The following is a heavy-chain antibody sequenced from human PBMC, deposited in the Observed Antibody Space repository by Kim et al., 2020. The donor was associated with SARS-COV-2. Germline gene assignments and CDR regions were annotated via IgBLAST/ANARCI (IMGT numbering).Heavy chain of an antibody. CDR2: IKSKTDGGTT. CDR3: TTGNLGSHYYDSSGSIDY. D-gene: IGHD3-22*01. Sequence: GGSLRLSCAASGFTFSNAWMSWVRQAPGKGLEWVGRIKSKTDGGTTDYAAPVKGRFTISRDDSKNTLYLQMNSLKTEDTAVYYCTTGNLGSHYYDSSGSIDYWGQGTLVTVSS. J-gene: IGHJ4*02. CDR1: GFTFSNAW. V-gene: IGHV3-15*01.